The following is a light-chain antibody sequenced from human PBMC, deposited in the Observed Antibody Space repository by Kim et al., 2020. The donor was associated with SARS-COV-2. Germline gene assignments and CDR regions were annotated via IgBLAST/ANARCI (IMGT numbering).Light chain of an antibody. Sequence: EIVLTQSPATLSLSPGDRATLSCRASQCVTTFLAWLQQKPGQAPRLLIYQASKRATGIPARFSGSGSGTDFTLTISSLEPEDFAVYYCQQRSNWLTFGGGTKVDIK. V-gene: IGKV3-11*01. J-gene: IGKJ4*01. CDR2: QAS. CDR3: QQRSNWLT. CDR1: QCVTTF.